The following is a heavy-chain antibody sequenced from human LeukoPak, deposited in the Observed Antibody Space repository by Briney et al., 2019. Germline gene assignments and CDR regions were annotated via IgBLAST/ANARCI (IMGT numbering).Heavy chain of an antibody. D-gene: IGHD2-2*01. CDR2: ITSNGGTT. Sequence: GGSLRLSCAASGFTFSNYAMHWVRQAPGKGLEYVSAITSNGGTTYYANSVQGRFTISRDNSKNTLYLQMGSLRPEDMAVYYCARVQREYTSASHATDAFDIWGQGTMVSVSS. CDR1: GFTFSNYA. V-gene: IGHV3-64*01. J-gene: IGHJ3*02. CDR3: ARVQREYTSASHATDAFDI.